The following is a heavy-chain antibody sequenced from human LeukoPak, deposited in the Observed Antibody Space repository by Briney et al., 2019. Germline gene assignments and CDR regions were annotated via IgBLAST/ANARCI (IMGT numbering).Heavy chain of an antibody. D-gene: IGHD3-10*01. CDR3: ARHGGITMARGGNYYYMDV. V-gene: IGHV4-59*08. J-gene: IGHJ6*03. CDR1: GGSISSYY. CDR2: IYYSGST. Sequence: SETLSLTCTVSGGSISSYYWSWIRQPPGKGLEWIGSIYYSGSTNYNPSLKSRVTISVDTSKNQFSLKLSSVTAADTAVYYCARHGGITMARGGNYYYMDVWGKGTTVTVSS.